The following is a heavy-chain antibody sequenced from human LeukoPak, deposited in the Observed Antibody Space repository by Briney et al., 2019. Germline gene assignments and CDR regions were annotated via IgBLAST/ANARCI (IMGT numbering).Heavy chain of an antibody. CDR1: RFTFSSYW. CDR3: TREGMSYYGSGSAI. D-gene: IGHD3-10*01. V-gene: IGHV3-74*01. CDR2: INSDGSSI. J-gene: IGHJ4*02. Sequence: PGGSLRLSCAASRFTFSSYWMHWIRQAPGKGLVWVSRINSDGSSIAYADSVRGRFTISRDNAKNSLYLQMNSLRAEDTAVYYCTREGMSYYGSGSAIWGQGTLVTVSS.